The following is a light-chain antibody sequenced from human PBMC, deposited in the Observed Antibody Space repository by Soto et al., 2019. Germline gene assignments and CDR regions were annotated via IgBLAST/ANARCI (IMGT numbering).Light chain of an antibody. CDR3: ETWDSNTHTV. CDR1: SGHSSYI. J-gene: IGLJ3*02. V-gene: IGLV4-60*02. CDR2: LEGSGSY. Sequence: QPVLTQSSSASASLGSSVKLTCTLSSGHSSYIIAWHQQQPGKAPRYLMKLEGSGSYNKWSGVPDRFSGSSSGADRYLTISNLHFEDEADYYCETWDSNTHTVFGGGTKLTVL.